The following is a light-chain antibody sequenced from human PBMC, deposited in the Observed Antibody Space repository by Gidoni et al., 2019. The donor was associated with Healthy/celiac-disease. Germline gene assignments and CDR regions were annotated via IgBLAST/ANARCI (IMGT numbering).Light chain of an antibody. CDR1: NIGSKS. J-gene: IGLJ2*01. CDR3: QVWDSSSDLVV. V-gene: IGLV3-21*02. CDR2: DDS. Sequence: SYVLTQPPSVSVAPGQTARLTCGGNNIGSKSVHWDQQKQGQAPALVVYDDSDRPSGIPERFSGSNSGNTATLTISRVEAGDEADYYCQVWDSSSDLVVFGGGTKLTVL.